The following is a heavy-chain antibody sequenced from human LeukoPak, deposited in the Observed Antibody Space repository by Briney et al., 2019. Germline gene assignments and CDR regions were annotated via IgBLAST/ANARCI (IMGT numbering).Heavy chain of an antibody. CDR3: TRGGPYCSSTSCLPGAFDI. Sequence: PGGSLRLSCAASGFTFSGYSMNWVRQAPGKGLEWVGFIRSKAYGGTTEYAASVKGRFTISRDDSKSIAYLQMNSLKTEDTAVYYCTRGGPYCSSTSCLPGAFDIWGQGTMVTVSS. CDR1: GFTFSGYS. D-gene: IGHD2-2*01. CDR2: IRSKAYGGTT. J-gene: IGHJ3*02. V-gene: IGHV3-49*04.